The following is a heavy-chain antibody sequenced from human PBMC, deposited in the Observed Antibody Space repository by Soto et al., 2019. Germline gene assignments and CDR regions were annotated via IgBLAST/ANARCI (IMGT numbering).Heavy chain of an antibody. Sequence: PSETLSLTCAVYGGSFSGYYWSWIRQPPGKGLEWIGEINHSGSTNYNPSLKSRVTISVDRSKNQFSLKLSSVTAADTAVYYCARERAAAGYFDYWGQGTLVTVSS. CDR2: INHSGST. J-gene: IGHJ4*02. CDR3: ARERAAAGYFDY. D-gene: IGHD6-13*01. CDR1: GGSFSGYY. V-gene: IGHV4-34*01.